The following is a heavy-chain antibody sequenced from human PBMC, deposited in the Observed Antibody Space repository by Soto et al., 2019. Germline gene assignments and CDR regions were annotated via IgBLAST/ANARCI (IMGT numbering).Heavy chain of an antibody. CDR1: GGSVSSGDYH. V-gene: IGHV4-30-4*01. J-gene: IGHJ4*02. CDR3: ARMYGGYGGGVDY. D-gene: IGHD5-12*01. CDR2: IYYSGSS. Sequence: PSETLSLTCTFSGGSVSSGDYHLSWIRQPPGKGLEWIGYIYYSGSSYYNPSLMSRVAMSVDTSKNHFSLKLRSVTAADTAVYYCARMYGGYGGGVDYWGQGTQVTVSS.